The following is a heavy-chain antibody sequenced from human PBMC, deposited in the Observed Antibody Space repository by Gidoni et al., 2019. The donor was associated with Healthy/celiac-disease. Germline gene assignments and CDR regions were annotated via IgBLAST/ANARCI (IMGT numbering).Heavy chain of an antibody. CDR3: ARRPGISSPNYYYYYGMDV. V-gene: IGHV5-51*01. J-gene: IGHJ6*02. CDR2: IYPGDSAT. D-gene: IGHD3-10*01. Sequence: EVQLVQSGAEVKKPGESLKISCTGSGYSFTSYWIGWVRQMPGKGLEWMGIIYPGDSATRYSPSFQGQVTISADKSISTAYLQWSSLKASDTAMYYCARRPGISSPNYYYYYGMDVWGQGTTVTVSS. CDR1: GYSFTSYW.